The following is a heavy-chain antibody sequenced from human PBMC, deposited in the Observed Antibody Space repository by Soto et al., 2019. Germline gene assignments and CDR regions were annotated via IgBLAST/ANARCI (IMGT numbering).Heavy chain of an antibody. J-gene: IGHJ4*02. D-gene: IGHD3-10*01. CDR1: GFTFSNYA. CDR3: VRSPGSRGRDY. Sequence: QVQLVESGGGVVQPGRSLRLSCAASGFTFSNYAMHWVRQAPGKGLEWVTVISYDGKKKYFADSVKGRFIISRDNSNKTLYLQMNSLRPEDTAVYYWVRSPGSRGRDYWGQGTLVTVSS. CDR2: ISYDGKKK. V-gene: IGHV3-30*04.